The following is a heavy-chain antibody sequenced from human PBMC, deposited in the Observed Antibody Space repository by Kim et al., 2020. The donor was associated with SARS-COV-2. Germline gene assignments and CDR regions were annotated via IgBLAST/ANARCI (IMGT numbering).Heavy chain of an antibody. J-gene: IGHJ5*02. Sequence: SETLSLTCAVYGGSFSDYYWTWIRQPPGKGLEWIGEINQSGSTNYNPSLKSRVTISLDTSKTQFSLKVTSVTAADTAVYYCARVVVWNGTPSDWFDPWGQGTLVTVAS. CDR2: INQSGST. V-gene: IGHV4-34*01. CDR1: GGSFSDYY. CDR3: ARVVVWNGTPSDWFDP. D-gene: IGHD2-8*01.